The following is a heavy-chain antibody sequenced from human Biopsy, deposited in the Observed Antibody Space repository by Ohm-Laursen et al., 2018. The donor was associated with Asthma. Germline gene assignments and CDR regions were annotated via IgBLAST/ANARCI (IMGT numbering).Heavy chain of an antibody. CDR2: IYSGGTS. J-gene: IGHJ4*02. V-gene: IGHV3-53*01. D-gene: IGHD6-19*01. Sequence: GSLRLPCSASGFTVSRDHMFWVRQAPGKGLEWVSVIYSGGTSHTADSVRGRFTISRDFSKNTLHLQMHSLRVEDTAVYYCARGDSSGWSHYYFDYWGQGTLVTVSS. CDR3: ARGDSSGWSHYYFDY. CDR1: GFTVSRDH.